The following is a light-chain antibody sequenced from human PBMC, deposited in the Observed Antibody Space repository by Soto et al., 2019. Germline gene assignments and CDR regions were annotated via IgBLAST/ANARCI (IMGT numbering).Light chain of an antibody. CDR1: QSVSSN. J-gene: IGKJ1*01. CDR3: QQDNDWPRT. V-gene: IGKV3-15*01. Sequence: ELVMTLSPATLLVSPRERATLSCRASQSVSSNLAWYQQKPGQAPRLLIYGASTRATGIPARFSGSGSGTEFTLTISSLQSEDFAVYYCQQDNDWPRTFGQGSKVDI. CDR2: GAS.